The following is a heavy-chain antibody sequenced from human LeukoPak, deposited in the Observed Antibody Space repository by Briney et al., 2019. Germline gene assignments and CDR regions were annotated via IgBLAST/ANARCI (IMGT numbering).Heavy chain of an antibody. D-gene: IGHD3-3*01. V-gene: IGHV3-21*01. Sequence: GGPLRLSCAASGFTFSSYSMNWVRQAPGKGLEWVSSISSSSSYVYYADSVKGRFTISRDNAKNSLYLQMNSLRAEDTAVYYCARDPAADLYDFWSGTIGYWGQGTLVTVSS. J-gene: IGHJ4*02. CDR1: GFTFSSYS. CDR3: ARDPAADLYDFWSGTIGY. CDR2: ISSSSSYV.